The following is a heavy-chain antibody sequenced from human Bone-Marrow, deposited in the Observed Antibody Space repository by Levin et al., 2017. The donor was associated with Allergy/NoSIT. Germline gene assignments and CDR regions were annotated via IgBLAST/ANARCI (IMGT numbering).Heavy chain of an antibody. V-gene: IGHV3-9*01. CDR3: AKDFRVAGSFNAFDT. CDR2: ISWNSGTI. D-gene: IGHD6-19*01. CDR1: GFTFDNYA. J-gene: IGHJ3*02. Sequence: SLKISCAASGFTFDNYAMHWVRQAPGKGLEWISGISWNSGTIGYADSVKGRFTISRDNAKKSLHLQLNSLRPEDTALYYCAKDFRVAGSFNAFDTWGQGTMVTVSS.